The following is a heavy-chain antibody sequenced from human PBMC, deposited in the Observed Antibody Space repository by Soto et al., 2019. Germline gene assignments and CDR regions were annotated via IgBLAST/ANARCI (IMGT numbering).Heavy chain of an antibody. Sequence: KPSETLSLTCSVSGDSISTEGYYWSWIRQHPGKGLERIGYIYYSGLTSYNPSLKSRVTISRATSKNQFYLKLSSVTAADTAVYYCARSRSYYVEDFQKWGQGTLVTVSS. D-gene: IGHD1-26*01. CDR1: GDSISTEGYY. CDR2: IYYSGLT. V-gene: IGHV4-31*03. J-gene: IGHJ1*01. CDR3: ARSRSYYVEDFQK.